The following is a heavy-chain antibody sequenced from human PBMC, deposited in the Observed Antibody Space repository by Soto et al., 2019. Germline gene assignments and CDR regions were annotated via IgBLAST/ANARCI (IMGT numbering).Heavy chain of an antibody. Sequence: QVQLVQSGPEVKKPGASVKVSCKATGYTFRSYGVTWVRQAPGQGLEWMGWIRGYNGNTEYAQKIQGRVTMTTDTSTSTVYMELRSLGSADTAVYYCARDRGVVTSGSAYYFDYWGQGTLVTVSS. D-gene: IGHD2-2*01. CDR3: ARDRGVVTSGSAYYFDY. CDR1: GYTFRSYG. CDR2: IRGYNGNT. V-gene: IGHV1-18*01. J-gene: IGHJ4*02.